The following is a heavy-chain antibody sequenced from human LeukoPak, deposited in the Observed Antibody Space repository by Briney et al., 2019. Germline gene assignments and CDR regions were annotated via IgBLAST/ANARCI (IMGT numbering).Heavy chain of an antibody. Sequence: ASVKVSCKTSGYTFTDYYMHWVRQAPGQGLEWMGWINPDTGTTNYAPKFQGRVTMTRATSISTAYLELSRLTSDDTAVYFFARAYDSSGYFWNYWGQGTLVTVSS. D-gene: IGHD3-22*01. CDR3: ARAYDSSGYFWNY. CDR2: INPDTGTT. J-gene: IGHJ4*02. CDR1: GYTFTDYY. V-gene: IGHV1-2*02.